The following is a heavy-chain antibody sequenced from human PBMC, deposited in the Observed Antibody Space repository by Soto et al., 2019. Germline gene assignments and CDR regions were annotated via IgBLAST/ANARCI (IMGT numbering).Heavy chain of an antibody. D-gene: IGHD4-4*01. CDR2: ISGGGSNT. Sequence: FLRLSCAASGFPFSSYVMSWVRQAPGKGLEWVSGISGGGSNTFYADYVKGRFTISRDNSKNTLLLQMNSLGAEDTAVYYCAKDSNKYSSSLRGRYFDYWGQGIGVTVSS. J-gene: IGHJ4*02. CDR1: GFPFSSYV. V-gene: IGHV3-23*01. CDR3: AKDSNKYSSSLRGRYFDY.